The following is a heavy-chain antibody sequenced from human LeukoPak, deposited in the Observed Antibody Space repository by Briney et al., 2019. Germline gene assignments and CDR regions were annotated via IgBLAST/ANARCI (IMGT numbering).Heavy chain of an antibody. Sequence: PGGSLRLSCAASGFTFSSYGMHWVRQAPGKGLEWVAVIWYDGSNKYHADSVKGRFTISRDNSKNTLYLQMGSLRPEDMGVYYCARAFRPASDPHDFYDFWGRGTTVTVSS. CDR1: GFTFSSYG. D-gene: IGHD3/OR15-3a*01. J-gene: IGHJ3*01. V-gene: IGHV3-33*01. CDR2: IWYDGSNK. CDR3: ARAFRPASDPHDFYDF.